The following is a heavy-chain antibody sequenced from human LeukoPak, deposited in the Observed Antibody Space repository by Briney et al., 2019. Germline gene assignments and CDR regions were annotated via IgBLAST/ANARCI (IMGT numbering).Heavy chain of an antibody. Sequence: GGSLRLFCAASGFTFSSYGMHWVRQAPGKGLEWVAFIRYDGSNKYYADSVKGRFTISRDNSKNTLYLQMNSLRSDDTAVYYCARVPHTAMAVRTDYWGQGTLVTVSS. CDR2: IRYDGSNK. D-gene: IGHD5-18*01. CDR1: GFTFSSYG. CDR3: ARVPHTAMAVRTDY. V-gene: IGHV3-30*02. J-gene: IGHJ4*02.